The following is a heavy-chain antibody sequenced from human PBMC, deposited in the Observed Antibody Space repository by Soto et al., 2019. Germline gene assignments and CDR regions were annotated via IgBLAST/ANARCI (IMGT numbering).Heavy chain of an antibody. CDR1: GFTLSSYS. D-gene: IGHD6-19*01. Sequence: EVQLVESGGGMVQPGGSLRVSCAASGFTLSSYSMHWVRQAPGKGLEWVSYISGSGGTIYYADSVKGRFTISRDNAKNSLSVQMNSLRDEDTAVYFCARETGLRSSGWSDYCDFWGQGTRVTVSS. CDR3: ARETGLRSSGWSDYCDF. J-gene: IGHJ4*02. V-gene: IGHV3-48*02. CDR2: ISGSGGTI.